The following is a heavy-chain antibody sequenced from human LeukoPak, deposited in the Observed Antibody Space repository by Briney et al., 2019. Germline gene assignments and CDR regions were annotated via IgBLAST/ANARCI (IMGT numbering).Heavy chain of an antibody. CDR3: GRVDSGSYTAFDY. V-gene: IGHV1-2*02. J-gene: IGHJ4*02. CDR2: INPNSGGT. Sequence: ASVKVSCKASGYTFSDYYIHWVRQAPGQGLEWMGWINPNSGGTNYAQNFQGRVSMTRDTSINTAYMDLTRLRSDDTAVYYCGRVDSGSYTAFDYWGQGTRLTVSS. D-gene: IGHD1-26*01. CDR1: GYTFSDYY.